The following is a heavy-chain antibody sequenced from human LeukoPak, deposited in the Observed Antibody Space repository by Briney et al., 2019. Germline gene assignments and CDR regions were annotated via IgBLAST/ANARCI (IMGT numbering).Heavy chain of an antibody. CDR2: ISYDGSNK. D-gene: IGHD3-10*01. J-gene: IGHJ4*02. Sequence: GGSLRLSCAASGFTLSSYGMHWVRQAPGKGLEWVAVISYDGSNKYYADSVKGRFTISRDNSKNTLYLQMNSLRAEDTAVYYCAKDLWVYVRGVINHFDYWGQGTLVTVSS. CDR3: AKDLWVYVRGVINHFDY. V-gene: IGHV3-30*18. CDR1: GFTLSSYG.